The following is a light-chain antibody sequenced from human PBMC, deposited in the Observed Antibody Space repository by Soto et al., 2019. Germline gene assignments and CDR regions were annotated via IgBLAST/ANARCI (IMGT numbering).Light chain of an antibody. J-gene: IGLJ2*01. Sequence: QSALIQPASVSGSPGQSITISCTGTSSDVGGYNYVSWYQRHPGKAPKLMIYDVTNRPSGVSDRFSGSKSGNTASLTISGLQAEDEADYYCSSHASNGDVLFGGGTKLTVL. CDR1: SSDVGGYNY. CDR2: DVT. V-gene: IGLV2-14*03. CDR3: SSHASNGDVL.